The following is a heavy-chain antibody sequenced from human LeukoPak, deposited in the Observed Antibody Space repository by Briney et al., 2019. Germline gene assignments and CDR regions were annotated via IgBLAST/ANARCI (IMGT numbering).Heavy chain of an antibody. V-gene: IGHV3-7*04. J-gene: IGHJ5*01. D-gene: IGHD3-9*01. Sequence: GGSLRLSCAASGFTFSRYWMSWVRQAPGKGLEWVANIKQDGSEKYYVDSVKGRFTISRDNAKNSLYLQMNSLRADDTATYYCARGAYYDILTGSYPPLGWFDSWGQGTLVTVSS. CDR3: ARGAYYDILTGSYPPLGWFDS. CDR2: IKQDGSEK. CDR1: GFTFSRYW.